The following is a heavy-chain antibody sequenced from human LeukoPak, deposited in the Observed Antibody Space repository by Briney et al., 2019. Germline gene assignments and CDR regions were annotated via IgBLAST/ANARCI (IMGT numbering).Heavy chain of an antibody. D-gene: IGHD3-3*01. V-gene: IGHV4-59*11. CDR1: GGSISSHY. CDR2: IYYSGST. Sequence: SETLSLICTVSGGSISSHYWSWIRQPPGKGLEWIGYIYYSGSTNYNPSLKSRVTISVDTSKNQFSLKLSSVTAADTAVYYCARDRSVGHYDFWSGYYYYYYYMDVWGKGTTVTVSS. J-gene: IGHJ6*03. CDR3: ARDRSVGHYDFWSGYYYYYYYMDV.